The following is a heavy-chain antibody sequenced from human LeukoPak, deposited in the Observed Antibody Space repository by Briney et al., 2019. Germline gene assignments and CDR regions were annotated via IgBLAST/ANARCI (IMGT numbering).Heavy chain of an antibody. D-gene: IGHD3-3*02. CDR2: ILSSGST. V-gene: IGHV4-4*09. CDR3: ARRVISEFSIDKGNWLDP. Sequence: SETLSLTCSVSGDPISNYYWNWIRQSPGKALEWIGYILSSGSTHHNPSLASRISLSMDPSKNQFSLKLSSVTAADTAVYYCARRVISEFSIDKGNWLDPWGQGTLVTVSS. J-gene: IGHJ5*02. CDR1: GDPISNYY.